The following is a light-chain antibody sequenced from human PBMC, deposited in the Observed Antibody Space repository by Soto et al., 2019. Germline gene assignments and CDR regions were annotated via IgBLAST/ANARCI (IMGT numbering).Light chain of an antibody. CDR1: QTVGSTF. CDR3: QHYDDSLTWT. CDR2: STS. V-gene: IGKV3-20*01. J-gene: IGKJ1*01. Sequence: EVVLTQSPGTLSLSPGDRATLSCRASQTVGSTFVAWYQQRPGQAPRLLIYSTSSRATGIPDRFSGAGSGTGFTLTISSLEPEDFAMSSCQHYDDSLTWTFGQGTKV.